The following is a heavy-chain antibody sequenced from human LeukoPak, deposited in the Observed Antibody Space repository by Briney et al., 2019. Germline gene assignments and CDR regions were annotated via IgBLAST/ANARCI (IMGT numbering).Heavy chain of an antibody. CDR2: INPNSGGT. CDR1: GYTFTGYY. V-gene: IGHV1-2*02. Sequence: ASVKVSCKASGYTFTGYYMHWVRQAPGQGLEWMGWINPNSGGTNYAQKFQGRVTMTRDTSISTAYMELSRLRSDDTAVYYCARGPPLRSSDWSGYSVYYYYYMDVWGKGTTVTVSS. CDR3: ARGPPLRSSDWSGYSVYYYYYMDV. J-gene: IGHJ6*03. D-gene: IGHD3-3*01.